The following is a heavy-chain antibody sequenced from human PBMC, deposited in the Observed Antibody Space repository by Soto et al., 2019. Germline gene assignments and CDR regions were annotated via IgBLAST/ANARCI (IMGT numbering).Heavy chain of an antibody. Sequence: EVRLVESGGGLVQPGGSLRLSCAASGFTVSSNYMSWVRQAPGKGLEWVSVIYSGGSTYYADSVKGRFTISRDNSKNTLYLQMNSLRAEDTAVYYCARDGLRYFDVLRNYYYGMDVWGQGTTVTVSS. CDR2: IYSGGST. D-gene: IGHD3-9*01. CDR3: ARDGLRYFDVLRNYYYGMDV. CDR1: GFTVSSNY. J-gene: IGHJ6*02. V-gene: IGHV3-66*01.